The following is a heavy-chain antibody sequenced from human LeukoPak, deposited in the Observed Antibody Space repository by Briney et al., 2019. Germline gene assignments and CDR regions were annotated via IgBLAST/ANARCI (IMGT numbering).Heavy chain of an antibody. Sequence: ASVKVSCKASGYTFTSYYMHWVRQAPGQGLEWMGLINPSGGSTSYAQKFQGRVTMTRDMSTSTVYMELSSLRSEDTAVYYCARGRQLVYYYYYYMDVWGKGTTVTVSS. J-gene: IGHJ6*03. CDR2: INPSGGST. CDR1: GYTFTSYY. D-gene: IGHD6-6*01. V-gene: IGHV1-46*01. CDR3: ARGRQLVYYYYYYMDV.